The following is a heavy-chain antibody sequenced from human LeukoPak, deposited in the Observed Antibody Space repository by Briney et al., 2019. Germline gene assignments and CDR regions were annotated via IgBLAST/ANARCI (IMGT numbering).Heavy chain of an antibody. V-gene: IGHV1-2*02. CDR2: IHPNSGGT. CDR1: GYTFTDYY. D-gene: IGHD4-23*01. J-gene: IGHJ6*02. Sequence: VASVKVSCKASGYTFTDYYMHWVRQAPGQGLEWMGWIHPNSGGTKNAQKFQGRLTMTRDTSISTVYMEVSRLTSDDTAVYYCARFYGGPGMDVWGQGTTVTVSS. CDR3: ARFYGGPGMDV.